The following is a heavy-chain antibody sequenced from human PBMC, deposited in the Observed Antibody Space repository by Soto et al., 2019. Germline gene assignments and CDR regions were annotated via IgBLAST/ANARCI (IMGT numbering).Heavy chain of an antibody. Sequence: SQTLSLTCAISGDSVSSNSAAWNWIRQSPSRGLEWLGRTYYRSKWYNDYAVSVKSRITINPDTSKNQLSLQLNSVTPEDTAAYYCARVTIVATIWAFDYWGQGTLVTVS. CDR1: GDSVSSNSAA. J-gene: IGHJ4*02. CDR2: TYYRSKWYN. CDR3: ARVTIVATIWAFDY. D-gene: IGHD5-12*01. V-gene: IGHV6-1*01.